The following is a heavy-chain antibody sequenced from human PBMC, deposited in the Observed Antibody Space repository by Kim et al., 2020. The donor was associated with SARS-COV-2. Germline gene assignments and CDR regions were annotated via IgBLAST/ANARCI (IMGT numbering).Heavy chain of an antibody. V-gene: IGHV4-39*07. D-gene: IGHD3-10*01. J-gene: IGHJ2*01. CDR3: ARDYYGSGNGFDL. Sequence: NPTLKSRVTISVDTSKKQFSLKLSSVIAAATAVYYCARDYYGSGNGFDLWGRGTLVTVSS.